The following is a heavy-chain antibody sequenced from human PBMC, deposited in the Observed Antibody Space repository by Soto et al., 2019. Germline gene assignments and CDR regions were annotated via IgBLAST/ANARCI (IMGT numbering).Heavy chain of an antibody. Sequence: GEPLKISCKGSGYSFTSYWISWERQMPGKGLEWMGRIDPSDSYTNYSPSFQGHVTSSAEKSRRTAYLQCSNLKASDTAVDYCAREYYDFCSGYFWYVPWGQGTPVTVSS. J-gene: IGHJ5*02. CDR1: GYSFTSYW. CDR3: AREYYDFCSGYFWYVP. D-gene: IGHD3-3*01. CDR2: IDPSDSYT. V-gene: IGHV5-10-1*01.